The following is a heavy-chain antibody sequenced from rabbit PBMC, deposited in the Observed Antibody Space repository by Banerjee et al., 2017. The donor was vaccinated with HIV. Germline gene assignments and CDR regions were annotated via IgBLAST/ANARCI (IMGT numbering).Heavy chain of an antibody. D-gene: IGHD7-1*01. V-gene: IGHV1S40*01. CDR3: ARDPYHYAGYSFDL. CDR2: IYAGSSGST. CDR1: GFSFSSSYW. J-gene: IGHJ4*01. Sequence: QSLEESGGDLVKPGASLTLTCTASGFSFSSSYWICWVRQAPGKGLEWIACIYAGSSGSTYYASWAKGRFTISKTSSTTVTLQMTSLTAADTATYFCARDPYHYAGYSFDLWGPGTLVTVS.